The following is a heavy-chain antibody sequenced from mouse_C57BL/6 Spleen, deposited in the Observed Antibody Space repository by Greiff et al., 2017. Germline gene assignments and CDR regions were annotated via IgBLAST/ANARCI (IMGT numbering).Heavy chain of an antibody. V-gene: IGHV1-82*01. J-gene: IGHJ3*01. Sequence: VKLLESGPELVKPGASVKISCKASGYAFSSSWMNWVKQRPGKGLEWIGRIYPGDGDTNYNGKFKGKATLTADKSSSTAYMQLSSLTSEDSAVYFCAREVIYYDYDGGFAYWGQGTLVTVSA. CDR3: AREVIYYDYDGGFAY. CDR1: GYAFSSSW. D-gene: IGHD2-4*01. CDR2: IYPGDGDT.